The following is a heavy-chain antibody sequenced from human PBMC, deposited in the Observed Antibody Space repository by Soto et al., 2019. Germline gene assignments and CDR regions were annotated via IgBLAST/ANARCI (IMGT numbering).Heavy chain of an antibody. CDR1: GGSISSYY. Sequence: PSETLSLTCTVSGGSISSYYWSWIRQPPGKGLEWIGYIYYSGSTNYNPSLKSRVTISVDTSKNQFSLKLSSVTAADTAVYYCARHRFSGWGLFDYWGQGTLVTVSS. J-gene: IGHJ4*02. V-gene: IGHV4-59*08. CDR2: IYYSGST. D-gene: IGHD6-19*01. CDR3: ARHRFSGWGLFDY.